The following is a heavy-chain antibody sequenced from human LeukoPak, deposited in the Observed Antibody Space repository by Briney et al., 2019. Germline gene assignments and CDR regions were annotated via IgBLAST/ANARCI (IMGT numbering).Heavy chain of an antibody. D-gene: IGHD5-18*01. CDR2: INHSGST. CDR1: GGSFSGYY. J-gene: IGHJ4*02. CDR3: ARGTGYSYGFFDY. Sequence: PSETLSLTCAVYGGSFSGYYWSWIRQPPGKGLEWIGEINHSGSTNYNPSLKSRVTISVDTSKNQFSLKLSSVTAADTAVYYCARGTGYSYGFFDYWGQGTLATVSS. V-gene: IGHV4-34*01.